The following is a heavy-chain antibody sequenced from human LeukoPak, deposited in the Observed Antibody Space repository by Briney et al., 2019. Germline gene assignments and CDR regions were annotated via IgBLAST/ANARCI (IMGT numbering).Heavy chain of an antibody. D-gene: IGHD3-10*01. CDR3: AKSNGYGLVDI. CDR1: GGSISSYY. Sequence: SETLSLTCTVAGGSISSYYWSWIRQPPGKGLEWIGYIYYSGSTNYNPSLRSRVTISLDTSRNQFSLKLNSVTAADTAVYYCAKSNGYGLVDIWGQGTMVTVSS. J-gene: IGHJ3*02. V-gene: IGHV4-59*12. CDR2: IYYSGST.